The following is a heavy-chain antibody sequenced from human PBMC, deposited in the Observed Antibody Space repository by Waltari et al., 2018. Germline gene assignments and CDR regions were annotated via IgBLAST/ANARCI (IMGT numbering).Heavy chain of an antibody. CDR2: IHHSGST. D-gene: IGHD6-19*01. CDR3: ARQLHRQWLGPSNYYYGMDV. V-gene: IGHV4-4*02. Sequence: QVQLQESGPGLVKPSGTLSLTCAVSGGSISSNNWWSWVRQPPGKGRAGIGEIHHSGSTNYNPALKSLVNISVGTAKNQFSLKLSSVTAADTAVYYWARQLHRQWLGPSNYYYGMDVWGQGTTVTVSS. CDR1: GGSISSNNW. J-gene: IGHJ6*02.